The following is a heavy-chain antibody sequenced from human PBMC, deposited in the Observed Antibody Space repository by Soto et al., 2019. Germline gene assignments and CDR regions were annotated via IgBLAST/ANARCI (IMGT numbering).Heavy chain of an antibody. CDR3: ARKGGKYVWGSYRYYYGMDV. CDR1: GGSFSGYY. J-gene: IGHJ6*02. V-gene: IGHV4-34*01. Sequence: PSETLSLTCAVYGGSFSGYYWSWIRQPPGKGLEWIGEINHSGSTNYNPSLKSRVTISVDTSKNQFSLKLSSVTAADTAVYYCARKGGKYVWGSYRYYYGMDVWGQGTTVT. CDR2: INHSGST. D-gene: IGHD3-16*02.